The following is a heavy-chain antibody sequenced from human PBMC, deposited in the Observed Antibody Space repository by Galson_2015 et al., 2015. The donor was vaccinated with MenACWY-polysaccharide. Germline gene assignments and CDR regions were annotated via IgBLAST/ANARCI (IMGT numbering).Heavy chain of an antibody. J-gene: IGHJ6*02. CDR1: GFGFHEFY. CDR3: ARGSRKGQYWGLDV. CDR2: ISSSGRVT. D-gene: IGHD2-8*02. V-gene: IGHV3-11*06. Sequence: SLRLSCAGSGFGFHEFYMSWIRQAPGKGLEWISYISSSGRVTKYADSVKGRFTISRDNAQKLLVLQLRSLTVEDTAVYFCARGSRKGQYWGLDVWGQGTMVTVSS.